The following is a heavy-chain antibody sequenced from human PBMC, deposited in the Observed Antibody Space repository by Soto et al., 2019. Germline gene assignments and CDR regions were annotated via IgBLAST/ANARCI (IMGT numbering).Heavy chain of an antibody. J-gene: IGHJ6*02. CDR1: GYTFSSYY. CDR2: IIPIFGTA. Sequence: SVKVSCKASGYTFSSYYMHWVRQAPGQGLEWMGGIIPIFGTANYAQKFQGRVTITADESTSTAYMELSSLRSEDTAVYYCAGTAGPYISSREYYYYYGMDVWGQGTTVTVSS. V-gene: IGHV1-69*13. CDR3: AGTAGPYISSREYYYYYGMDV. D-gene: IGHD6-13*01.